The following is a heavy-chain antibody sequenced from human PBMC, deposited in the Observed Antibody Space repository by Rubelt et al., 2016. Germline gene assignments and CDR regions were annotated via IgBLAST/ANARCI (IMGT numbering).Heavy chain of an antibody. V-gene: IGHV5-10-1*03. CDR2: IDPSDSYN. D-gene: IGHD5-18*01. Sequence: EVQLVQSGAEVKKPGESLRISCKGSGYSFTNYWISWVRQMPGKGLEWMGRIDPSDSYNKYSPSVEGRVTISADKSISTAYLQWSSLRASDTAMYYCARLLQLWPFDYWGQGTLVTVSS. J-gene: IGHJ4*02. CDR3: ARLLQLWPFDY. CDR1: GYSFTNYW.